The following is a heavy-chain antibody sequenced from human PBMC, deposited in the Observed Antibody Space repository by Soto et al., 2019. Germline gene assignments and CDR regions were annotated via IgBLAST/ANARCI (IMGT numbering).Heavy chain of an antibody. CDR1: GFTFSGYW. CDR3: ARGLVGPDY. Sequence: EVQLVESGGDLVQPGGSLRLSCAASGFTFSGYWMHWVRQAPGKGLVWVSRINNDGSDTVYADSVKGRITISRDNAKNTLYLQMNSLRVEDTAVYYCARGLVGPDYWGQGTLVTVSS. J-gene: IGHJ4*02. D-gene: IGHD1-26*01. CDR2: INNDGSDT. V-gene: IGHV3-74*01.